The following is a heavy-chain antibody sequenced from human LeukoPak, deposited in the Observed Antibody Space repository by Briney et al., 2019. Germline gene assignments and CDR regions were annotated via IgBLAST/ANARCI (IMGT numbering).Heavy chain of an antibody. Sequence: SETLSLTCAVYGGSFSRYYWSWIRQSPGKGLEWIAEIDHRGDTNYNASVKSRVTISVDTSKNQFSLKVRSLSAADTAVYYCARGPTISETGYFDLWGQGALVTVSS. CDR3: ARGPTISETGYFDL. V-gene: IGHV4-34*01. J-gene: IGHJ4*03. CDR2: IDHRGDT. CDR1: GGSFSRYY. D-gene: IGHD1-1*01.